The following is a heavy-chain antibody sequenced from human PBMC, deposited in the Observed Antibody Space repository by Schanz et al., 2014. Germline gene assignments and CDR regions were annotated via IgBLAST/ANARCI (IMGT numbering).Heavy chain of an antibody. Sequence: QVQLVESGGGVVQPGRSLRLSCAASGFTFSSYGMHWVRQAPGKGLEWVAVIWYDGNNKFYADSVKGRFIISRDNSKNTLDLQMNSLRDEDTAVYYCARVPRRVTTRGGGSRYYFDYWGQGTLVTVSS. CDR2: IWYDGNNK. V-gene: IGHV3-33*01. CDR3: ARVPRRVTTRGGGSRYYFDY. J-gene: IGHJ4*02. D-gene: IGHD4-17*01. CDR1: GFTFSSYG.